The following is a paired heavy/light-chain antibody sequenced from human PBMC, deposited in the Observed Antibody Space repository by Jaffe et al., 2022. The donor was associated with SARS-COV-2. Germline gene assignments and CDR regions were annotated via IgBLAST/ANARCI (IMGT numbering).Light chain of an antibody. CDR3: QQYGSSPPGYT. J-gene: IGKJ2*01. Sequence: EIVLTQSPGTLSLSPGERATLSCRASQSVSSSYLAWYQQKPGQAPRLLIYGASSRATGIPDRFSGSGSGTDFTLTISRLEPEDFAVYYCQQYGSSPPGYTFGQGTKLEIK. CDR2: GAS. CDR1: QSVSSSY. V-gene: IGKV3-20*01.
Heavy chain of an antibody. J-gene: IGHJ4*02. CDR2: IKSKTDGGTT. V-gene: IGHV3-15*01. CDR1: GFTFSNAW. D-gene: IGHD3-3*01. Sequence: EVQLVESGGGLVKPGGSLRLSCAASGFTFSNAWMSWVRQAPGKGLEWVGRIKSKTDGGTTDYAAPVKGRFTISRDDSKNTLYLQMNSLKTEDTAVYYCTTDNDFGVVIAGLWGGWNDYWGQGTLVTVSS. CDR3: TTDNDFGVVIAGLWGGWNDY.